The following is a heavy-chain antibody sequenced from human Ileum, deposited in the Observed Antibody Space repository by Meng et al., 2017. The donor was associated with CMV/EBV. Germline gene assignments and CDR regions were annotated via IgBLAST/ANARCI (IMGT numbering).Heavy chain of an antibody. CDR2: ICGTGTI. Sequence: VQRQESGPGLVRPSEPLSLIFTVSGGSISTYCWNWIRQSAGKRLEWIGRICGTGTIQHNPSFKSRLTLSLDTSKSQFSLRLTSVTAADTAVYFCARRVREVRERSWENWLTPWGQGILVTVSS. V-gene: IGHV4-4*07. D-gene: IGHD3-10*01. J-gene: IGHJ5*02. CDR1: GGSISTYC. CDR3: ARRVREVRERSWENWLTP.